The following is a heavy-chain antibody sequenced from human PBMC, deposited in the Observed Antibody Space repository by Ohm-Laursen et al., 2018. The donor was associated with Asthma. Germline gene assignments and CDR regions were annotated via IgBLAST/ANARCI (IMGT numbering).Heavy chain of an antibody. CDR1: GGSFSGYY. D-gene: IGHD3-9*01. Sequence: GTLSLTWAVYGGSFSGYYWSWIRQPPGKGLEWIGEINHSGSTNYNPSLKSRVTISVDTSKNQFSLKLSSVTAADTAVYYCASSPYYDILTGARNWFDPWGQGTLVTVSS. CDR2: INHSGST. J-gene: IGHJ5*02. V-gene: IGHV4-34*01. CDR3: ASSPYYDILTGARNWFDP.